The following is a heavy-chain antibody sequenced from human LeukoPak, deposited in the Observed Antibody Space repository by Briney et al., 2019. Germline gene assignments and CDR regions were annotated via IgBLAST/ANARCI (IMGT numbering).Heavy chain of an antibody. CDR2: FNPSENST. D-gene: IGHD2-15*01. Sequence: ASVKVSCKASGYTFTSYYMHWVRQAPAQGLEWMGTFNPSENSTSYAQKFQGRVTLTRDTSTTTVYMELSSLRSEDTAVYYCATSAFDYWGQGTLVTVPS. CDR1: GYTFTSYY. CDR3: ATSAFDY. V-gene: IGHV1-46*01. J-gene: IGHJ4*02.